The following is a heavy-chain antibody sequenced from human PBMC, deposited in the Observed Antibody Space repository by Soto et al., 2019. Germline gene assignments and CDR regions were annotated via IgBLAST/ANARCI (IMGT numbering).Heavy chain of an antibody. CDR1: GFSLFTSGVG. V-gene: IGHV2-5*02. CDR3: AHKGDGYRGFKY. Sequence: QITLKESGPPLVKPTQTLTLTCTLSGFSLFTSGVGVGWIRQPPGEALEWLALIYWDDDKRYSPILRSRLTITKATSKNQVVLTVTNMEPVDTATYYCAHKGDGYRGFKYWGQGTLVTVSS. CDR2: IYWDDDK. D-gene: IGHD5-12*01. J-gene: IGHJ4*02.